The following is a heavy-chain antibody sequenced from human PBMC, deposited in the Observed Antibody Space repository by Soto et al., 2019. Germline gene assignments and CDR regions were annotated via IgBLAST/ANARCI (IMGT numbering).Heavy chain of an antibody. J-gene: IGHJ3*02. D-gene: IGHD6-13*01. CDR3: ARDPLYSSSWYGAFDI. Sequence: GASVKVSCKASGYTFTSYAMHWVRQAPGQRLEWMGWINAGNGNTKYSQKFQGRVTITADKSTSTAYMELSSLRSEDTAVYYCARDPLYSSSWYGAFDIWGQGTMVTVS. V-gene: IGHV1-3*01. CDR1: GYTFTSYA. CDR2: INAGNGNT.